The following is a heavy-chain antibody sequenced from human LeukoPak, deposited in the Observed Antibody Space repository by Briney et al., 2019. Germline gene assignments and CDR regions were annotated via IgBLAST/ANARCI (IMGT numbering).Heavy chain of an antibody. CDR1: ASTFSSYW. CDR2: ISGSGGST. D-gene: IGHD3-10*01. J-gene: IGHJ4*02. Sequence: GGSLRLSCAASASTFSSYWMSWVRQAPGKGLEWVSAISGSGGSTYYADSVKGRFTISRDNSKNTLFLQMNSLRAEDTAVYYCAKDKHYYGSGSLFDYWGQGTLVTVSS. V-gene: IGHV3-23*01. CDR3: AKDKHYYGSGSLFDY.